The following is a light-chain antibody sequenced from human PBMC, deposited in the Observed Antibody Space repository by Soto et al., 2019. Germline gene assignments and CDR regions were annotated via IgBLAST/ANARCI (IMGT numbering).Light chain of an antibody. CDR3: GSYSRATTYV. CDR2: DVS. V-gene: IGLV2-14*01. CDR1: SSDVGAYNY. Sequence: QSVLTQPASVSGSPGQSITISCTGTSSDVGAYNYDSWYQQYPGEAPKVIIYDVSHRPAGVSNRFSGSKSGNTASLTISGLQTQVEADYYCGSYSRATTYVFGTGTKLTVL. J-gene: IGLJ1*01.